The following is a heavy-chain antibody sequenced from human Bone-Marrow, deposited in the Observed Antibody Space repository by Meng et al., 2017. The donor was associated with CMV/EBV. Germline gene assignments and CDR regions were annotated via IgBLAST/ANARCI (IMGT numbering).Heavy chain of an antibody. CDR2: INHSGST. CDR3: ASMTFGITGTNRIFDY. D-gene: IGHD1-7*01. J-gene: IGHJ4*02. V-gene: IGHV4-34*01. CDR1: GGSFSGYY. Sequence: SETLSLTCAVYGGSFSGYYWSWIRQPPGKGLEWIGEINHSGSTNYNPSLKSRVTISVDTSKNQFSLKLSSVTAEDTAVYYCASMTFGITGTNRIFDYWGQGTLVTVSS.